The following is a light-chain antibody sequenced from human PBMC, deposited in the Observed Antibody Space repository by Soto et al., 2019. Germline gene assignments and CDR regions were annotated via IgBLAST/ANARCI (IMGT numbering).Light chain of an antibody. CDR1: SSDVGGYNY. CDR2: DVS. V-gene: IGLV2-14*01. Sequence: QSALTQPASVSGSPGQSITISCTGTSSDVGGYNYVSWYQQHPGQAPKLMIYDVSSRPSGVSDRFSGSKSGNTASLTISGLQAEDEADYYCSSYTSSSTYVFGTGTKLTVL. CDR3: SSYTSSSTYV. J-gene: IGLJ1*01.